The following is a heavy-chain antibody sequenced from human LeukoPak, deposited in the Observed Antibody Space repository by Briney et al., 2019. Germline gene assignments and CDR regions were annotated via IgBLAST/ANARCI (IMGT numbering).Heavy chain of an antibody. Sequence: PGGSLRLSCAASGFTFSTYIMNWARQAPGKGLEWVSSINSGGSTTHYADSVKGRFTISRDNAQNSLYLQMNSLRVDDAAVYYCLRGDSCDFWGQGTLVTVSS. J-gene: IGHJ4*02. CDR1: GFTFSTYI. CDR2: INSGGSTT. D-gene: IGHD3-22*01. V-gene: IGHV3-21*01. CDR3: LRGDSCDF.